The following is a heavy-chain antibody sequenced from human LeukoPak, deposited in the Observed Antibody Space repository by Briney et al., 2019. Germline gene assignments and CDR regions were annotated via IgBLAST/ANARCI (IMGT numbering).Heavy chain of an antibody. J-gene: IGHJ6*03. CDR1: GFTFSAST. V-gene: IGHV3-64*02. Sequence: GGSLRNSCADSGFTFSASTMHWVCQAPGKGVESVSAIISNGGSTHYADSVKGRFSSSRDGSKNTLYRQMDGLGAEEMAVYYCARVKMGLTYSDYYCYFMDVGGRETTVTVSS. CDR2: IISNGGST. CDR3: ARVKMGLTYSDYYCYFMDV. D-gene: IGHD5-18*01.